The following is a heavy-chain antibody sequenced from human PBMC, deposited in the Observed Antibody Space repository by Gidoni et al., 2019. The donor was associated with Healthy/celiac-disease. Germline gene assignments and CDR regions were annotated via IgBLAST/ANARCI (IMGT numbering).Heavy chain of an antibody. Sequence: EVQLVESGGGLVKPGGSLRLSCAASGFTFSSYSMNWVRQAPGKGLEWVSSISSSSSYIYYADSVKCRFTISRDNAKNSLYLQMNSLRAEDTAVYYCARDAAELREYGMDVWGQGTTVTVSS. V-gene: IGHV3-21*01. J-gene: IGHJ6*02. D-gene: IGHD1-7*01. CDR1: GFTFSSYS. CDR2: ISSSSSYI. CDR3: ARDAAELREYGMDV.